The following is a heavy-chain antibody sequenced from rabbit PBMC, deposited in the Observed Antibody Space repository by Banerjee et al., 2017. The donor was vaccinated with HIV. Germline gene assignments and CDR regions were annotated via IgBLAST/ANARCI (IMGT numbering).Heavy chain of an antibody. CDR1: GFSLSSYP. V-gene: IGHV1S40*01. CDR3: ARAYTYGSATYTYATWLYFNL. D-gene: IGHD6-1*01. Sequence: QSLEESGGDLVKPGASLTLTCTASGFSLSSYPMCWVRQAPGKGLEWIACIYTGSSGSTAYASWAKGRFTISKTSSTTVTLQMTSLTAADTATYFCARAYTYGSATYTYATWLYFNLWGPGTLVTVS. J-gene: IGHJ4*01. CDR2: IYTGSSGST.